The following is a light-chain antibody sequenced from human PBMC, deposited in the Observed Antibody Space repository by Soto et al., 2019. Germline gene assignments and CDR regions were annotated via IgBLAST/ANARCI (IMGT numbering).Light chain of an antibody. Sequence: EIVMTQSPATLSVFPGERATLSCRASQSVTSNLAWYQQKPGQAPRLLIYGASTRATGIPGRFSGSGSGTEFTLTISSLQSEDLAVYYCQQYNNWPRTFGQGTKLEIK. CDR2: GAS. CDR3: QQYNNWPRT. CDR1: QSVTSN. J-gene: IGKJ2*01. V-gene: IGKV3-15*01.